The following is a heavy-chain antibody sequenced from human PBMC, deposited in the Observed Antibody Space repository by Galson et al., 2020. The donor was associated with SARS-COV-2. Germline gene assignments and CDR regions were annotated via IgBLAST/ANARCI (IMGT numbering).Heavy chain of an antibody. CDR1: GFTFSSYG. D-gene: IGHD3-9*01. CDR2: ISYDGSNK. CDR3: AKGGYYDILTGYSDPLDY. J-gene: IGHJ4*02. V-gene: IGHV3-30*18. Sequence: GESLKLSCAASGFTFSSYGMHWVRQAPGKGLEWVAVISYDGSNKYYAASVTGRFTISRDNSKNTLYLQMNSLRAEDTAVYYCAKGGYYDILTGYSDPLDYWGQGTLVTVSS.